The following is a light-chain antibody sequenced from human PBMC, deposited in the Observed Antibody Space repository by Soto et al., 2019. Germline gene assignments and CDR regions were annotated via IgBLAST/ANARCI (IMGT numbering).Light chain of an antibody. J-gene: IGKJ3*01. CDR3: QQYDNLPLT. CDR1: QDISNY. CDR2: DAS. Sequence: DIQMTQSPSSLSASVGDRVTITCQASQDISNYLNWYQQKPGKAPKLLIYDASNLETGVPSRFSRSGPRTNFTFTISSLQAEDIATYYCQQYDNLPLTFGPGTKVDIK. V-gene: IGKV1-33*01.